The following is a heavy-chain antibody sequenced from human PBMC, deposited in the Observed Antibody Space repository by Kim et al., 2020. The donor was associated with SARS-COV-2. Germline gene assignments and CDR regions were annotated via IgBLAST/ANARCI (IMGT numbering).Heavy chain of an antibody. CDR3: ARSLSAYCGGDCYINWFDP. J-gene: IGHJ5*02. Sequence: SETLSLTCTVSGGSISSSSYYWGWIRQPPGKGLEWIGSIYYSGSTYYNPSLKSRVTISVDTSKNQFSLKLSSVTAADTAVYYCARSLSAYCGGDCYINWFDPWGQGTLFTVSS. D-gene: IGHD2-21*02. V-gene: IGHV4-39*01. CDR1: GGSISSSSYY. CDR2: IYYSGST.